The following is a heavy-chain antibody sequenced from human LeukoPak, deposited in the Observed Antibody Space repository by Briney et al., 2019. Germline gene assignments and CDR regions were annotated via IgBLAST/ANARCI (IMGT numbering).Heavy chain of an antibody. CDR1: GGSFSGYY. CDR3: ARLLGYSYGYGDY. D-gene: IGHD5-18*01. Sequence: RSSETLSLTCAVYGGSFSGYYWSWIRQPPGKGLEWIGEINHSGSTNYNPSLKSRVTISVDTSKNQFSLKLSSVTAADTAVYYCARLLGYSYGYGDYWGQGTLVTVSS. J-gene: IGHJ4*02. V-gene: IGHV4-34*01. CDR2: INHSGST.